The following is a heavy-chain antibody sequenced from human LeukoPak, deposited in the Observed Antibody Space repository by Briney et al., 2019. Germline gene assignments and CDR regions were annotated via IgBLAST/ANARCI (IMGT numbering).Heavy chain of an antibody. CDR3: AREKSPHYYDSSGDEYYFDY. Sequence: ASVKVSCKASGYTFTGYYMRWVRQAPGQGLEWMGWINPNSGGTNYAQKFQGRVTMTRDTSISTAYMELSRLRSDDTAVYYCAREKSPHYYDSSGDEYYFDYWGQGTLVTVSS. CDR2: INPNSGGT. CDR1: GYTFTGYY. D-gene: IGHD3-22*01. J-gene: IGHJ4*02. V-gene: IGHV1-2*02.